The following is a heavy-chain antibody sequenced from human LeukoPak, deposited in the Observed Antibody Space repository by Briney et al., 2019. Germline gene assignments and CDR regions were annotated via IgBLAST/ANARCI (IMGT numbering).Heavy chain of an antibody. CDR2: ISGSGDKT. D-gene: IGHD3-3*01. J-gene: IGHJ4*02. CDR3: AKRGVLELLFSMSAY. Sequence: GGSLRLSCAASGFTFSSYAMSWVRQAPGKGLEWVSAISGSGDKTYYADSVKGHSTISRDNSKNTVYLQMNSLRDEDTAIYYCAKRGVLELLFSMSAYSGQGKLVTVSS. CDR1: GFTFSSYA. V-gene: IGHV3-23*01.